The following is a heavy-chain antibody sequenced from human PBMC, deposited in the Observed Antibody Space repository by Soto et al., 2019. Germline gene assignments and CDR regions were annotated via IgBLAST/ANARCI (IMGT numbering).Heavy chain of an antibody. CDR2: IYYSGST. J-gene: IGHJ5*02. V-gene: IGHV4-59*01. CDR3: ARVLIAGYSSNWFDP. Sequence: SETLSLTCTVSGGSISSYYWSWIRQPPGKGLEWIGYIYYSGSTNYNPSLKSRVTISVDTSKNQFALKLSSVTAADTAVYYCARVLIAGYSSNWFDPWGQGTLVTVSS. CDR1: GGSISSYY. D-gene: IGHD6-13*01.